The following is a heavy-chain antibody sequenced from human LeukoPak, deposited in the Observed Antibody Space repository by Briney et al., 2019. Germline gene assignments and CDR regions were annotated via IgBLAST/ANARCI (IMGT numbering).Heavy chain of an antibody. D-gene: IGHD5-24*01. J-gene: IGHJ4*02. CDR1: GFTFSPYP. V-gene: IGHV3-48*04. CDR2: ISGGSDTI. CDR3: ARDLGRDRYFDS. Sequence: GGSLRLSCAASGFTFSPYPMNWVRQAPGKGLEWVSYISGGSDTIHYADSVKGRFTISRDNAKNSLYLQMNSLRAEDTTVYYCARDLGRDRYFDSWGQGTLVTVSS.